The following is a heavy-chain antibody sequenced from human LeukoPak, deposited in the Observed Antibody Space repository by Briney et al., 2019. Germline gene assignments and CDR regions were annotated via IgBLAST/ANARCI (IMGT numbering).Heavy chain of an antibody. CDR2: ISSSGSTI. Sequence: GGSLRLSCAASGFTFSDYYMSWIRQAPGKGLEWVSYISSSGSTIYYADSVKGRFTISRDNARNSLYLQMNSLRAEDTAFYYCAKDNYYASGSYLGGMDVWGQGTTVTVSS. D-gene: IGHD3-10*01. CDR1: GFTFSDYY. J-gene: IGHJ6*02. V-gene: IGHV3-11*01. CDR3: AKDNYYASGSYLGGMDV.